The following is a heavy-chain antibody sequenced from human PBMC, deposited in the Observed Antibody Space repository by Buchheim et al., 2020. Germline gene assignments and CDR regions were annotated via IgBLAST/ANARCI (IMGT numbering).Heavy chain of an antibody. CDR2: IYYSGST. J-gene: IGHJ5*02. V-gene: IGHV4-34*11. CDR3: ARDGNDILTGYPKGNWFDP. Sequence: QVQLQQWGAGLLKPSETLSLTCAVYGGSFSGYYWSWIRQPPGKGLEWIGYIYYSGSTNYNPSLKSRVTISVDTSKNQFSLKLSSVTAADTAVYYCARDGNDILTGYPKGNWFDPWGQGTL. CDR1: GGSFSGYY. D-gene: IGHD3-9*01.